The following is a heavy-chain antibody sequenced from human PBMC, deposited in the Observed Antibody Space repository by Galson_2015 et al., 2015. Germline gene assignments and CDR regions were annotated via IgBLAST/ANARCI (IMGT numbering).Heavy chain of an antibody. Sequence: SLRLSCAASGFTFGDYAMSWFRQAPGKGPEWVGFIRSKAYGGTTEYAASVKGRFTISRDDSKSIAYLQMNSLKTEDTAVYYCTRSRGLWFGELVGPFDYWGQGTLVTVSS. CDR1: GFTFGDYA. CDR3: TRSRGLWFGELVGPFDY. D-gene: IGHD3-10*01. J-gene: IGHJ4*02. CDR2: IRSKAYGGTT. V-gene: IGHV3-49*03.